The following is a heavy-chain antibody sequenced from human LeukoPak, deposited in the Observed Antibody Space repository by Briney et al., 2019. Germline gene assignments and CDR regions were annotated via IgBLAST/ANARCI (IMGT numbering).Heavy chain of an antibody. D-gene: IGHD6-13*01. CDR3: AKEQQRGFVY. CDR1: GFTFSYYA. V-gene: IGHV3-23*01. Sequence: GGSLRLSCAASGFTFSYYAMSWVRQAPGMGLEWVSSISGGGVSTYYADSVKGRFTISRDNSRNTLYLQMNSLRADDTAVYYCAKEQQRGFVYWGQGTLVTVSS. CDR2: ISGGGVST. J-gene: IGHJ4*02.